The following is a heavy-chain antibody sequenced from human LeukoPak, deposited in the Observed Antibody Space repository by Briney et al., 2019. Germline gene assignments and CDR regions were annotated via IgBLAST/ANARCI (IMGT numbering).Heavy chain of an antibody. J-gene: IGHJ4*02. CDR3: ARDDDILTGYPYYFDY. V-gene: IGHV1-2*02. Sequence: ASVKVSCKASGYTSNGYYMHWVRQAPGQGLEWMGWINPNSSATNYAQKLQGRVTMTTDTSTSTAYMELRSLRSDDTAVYYCARDDDILTGYPYYFDYWGQGTLVTVSS. D-gene: IGHD3-9*01. CDR2: INPNSSAT. CDR1: GYTSNGYY.